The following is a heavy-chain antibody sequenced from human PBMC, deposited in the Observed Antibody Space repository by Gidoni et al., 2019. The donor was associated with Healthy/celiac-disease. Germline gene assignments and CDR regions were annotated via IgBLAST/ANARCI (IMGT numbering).Heavy chain of an antibody. CDR2: ISYDGSNK. V-gene: IGHV3-30-3*01. D-gene: IGHD6-13*01. Sequence: QVQLVESGGGVVQPGRSLRLSCAASGFTFSSYAMHWVRQAPGKGLEWVAVISYDGSNKYYADSVKGRFTISRDNSKNTLYLQMNSLRAEDTAVYYCAVGSSWYGDHDAFDIWGQGTMVTVSS. J-gene: IGHJ3*02. CDR3: AVGSSWYGDHDAFDI. CDR1: GFTFSSYA.